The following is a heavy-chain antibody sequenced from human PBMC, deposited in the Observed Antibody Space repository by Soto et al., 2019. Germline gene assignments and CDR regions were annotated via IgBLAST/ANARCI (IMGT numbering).Heavy chain of an antibody. CDR2: ISGSFGST. V-gene: IGHV1-18*01. J-gene: IGHJ4*02. D-gene: IGHD2-2*01. CDR1: GYTFTMYG. CDR3: GRLPNCSNGKCYGYYFDY. Sequence: QVQLVQSGPEVKKPGASVRVSCKASGYTFTMYGISCVRQTPGQGLEWMGWISGSFGSTEYAEKFRDRVTMTTDTSTNTAYMELRSLRSDDTAVYYCGRLPNCSNGKCYGYYFDYWGQGTLVTVSS.